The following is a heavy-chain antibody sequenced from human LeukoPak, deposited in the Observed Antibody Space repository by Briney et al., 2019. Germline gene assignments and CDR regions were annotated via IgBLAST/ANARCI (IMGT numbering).Heavy chain of an antibody. D-gene: IGHD6-6*01. CDR3: ARDSGSSSTSFAVDY. CDR2: ISGSGGST. V-gene: IGHV3-23*01. Sequence: GGSLRLSCAASGFTFSSYAMSWVRQAPGKGLEWVSAISGSGGSTYYADSVKGRFTISRDNSKNTLYLQMNSLRAEDTAVYYCARDSGSSSTSFAVDYWGQGTLVTVSS. CDR1: GFTFSSYA. J-gene: IGHJ4*02.